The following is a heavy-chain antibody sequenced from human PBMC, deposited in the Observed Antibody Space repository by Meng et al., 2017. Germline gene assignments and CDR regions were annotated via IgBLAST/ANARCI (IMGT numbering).Heavy chain of an antibody. J-gene: IGHJ4*02. D-gene: IGHD1-26*01. Sequence: QGRLLQPGFELKKPGASVKVSCKASGYTFTSYAMIWVRQAPGQGLEWMGWINTNTGNPTYAQGFTGRFVFSLDTSVSTAYLQISSLKAEDTAVYYCARGGAASSFDYLGQGTLVTVSS. CDR1: GYTFTSYA. CDR2: INTNTGNP. CDR3: ARGGAASSFDY. V-gene: IGHV7-4-1*02.